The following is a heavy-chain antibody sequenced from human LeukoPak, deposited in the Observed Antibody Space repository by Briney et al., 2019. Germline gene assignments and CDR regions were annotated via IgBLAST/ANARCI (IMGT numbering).Heavy chain of an antibody. D-gene: IGHD3-22*01. CDR2: ISSSSSYI. CDR1: GFTFSSYS. J-gene: IGHJ1*01. CDR3: TTDLSRYYYDSSGIPPH. V-gene: IGHV3-21*03. Sequence: GGSLRLSXAASGFTFSSYSMNSVRQAPGKGLEWLSSISSSSSYIYYADSVKGRFTISRDNAKNSLYLQMNSLRAEDTAVYYCTTDLSRYYYDSSGIPPHWGQGTLVTVSS.